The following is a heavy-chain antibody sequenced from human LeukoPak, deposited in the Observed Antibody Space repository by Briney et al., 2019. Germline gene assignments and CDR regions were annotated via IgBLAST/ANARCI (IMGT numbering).Heavy chain of an antibody. CDR2: MFSSGSA. Sequence: SETLSLTCSVSGGVITNFYWSWIRQSPGKGLECVGSMFSSGSATYNPSLKSRVTIAVDRSQSLFSLKLTSVTAADTAIYYCATLGGSIDYWGRGTLVAVSS. D-gene: IGHD3-16*01. CDR3: ATLGGSIDY. J-gene: IGHJ4*02. V-gene: IGHV4-59*08. CDR1: GGVITNFY.